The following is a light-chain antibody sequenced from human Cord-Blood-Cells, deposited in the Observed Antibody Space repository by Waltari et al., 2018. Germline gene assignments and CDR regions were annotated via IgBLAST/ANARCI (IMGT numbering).Light chain of an antibody. Sequence: QSALTQPASVSGSPGQSITIPRTGTSSDVGSFNLVSWYQHHPGKAPKLMIYEVSKRPSGVSNRFSGSKSGNTASLTISGLQAEDEADYYCCSYAGSYVVFGGGTKLTVL. J-gene: IGLJ2*01. CDR1: SSDVGSFNL. CDR2: EVS. CDR3: CSYAGSYVV. V-gene: IGLV2-23*02.